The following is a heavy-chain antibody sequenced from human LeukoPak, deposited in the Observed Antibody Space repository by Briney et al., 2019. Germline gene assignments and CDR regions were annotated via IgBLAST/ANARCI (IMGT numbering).Heavy chain of an antibody. J-gene: IGHJ4*02. Sequence: ASVKVSCKASGYTFTSYYMHWVRQAPGQGLEWKGIINPSGGSTSYAQKFQGRVTMTRDTSTSTVYMELSSLRSEDTAVYYCATTCGWLQFPFDYWGQGTLVTVSS. CDR3: ATTCGWLQFPFDY. CDR2: INPSGGST. CDR1: GYTFTSYY. D-gene: IGHD5-24*01. V-gene: IGHV1-46*01.